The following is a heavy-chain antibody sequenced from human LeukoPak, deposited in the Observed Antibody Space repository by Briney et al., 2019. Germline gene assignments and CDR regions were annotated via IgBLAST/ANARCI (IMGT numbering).Heavy chain of an antibody. CDR3: ARDYTHYDFWSTNWFDP. Sequence: PSETLSLTCAVYGGSFSGCYWSWIRQPPGKGLEWIGEINHSGSTNYNPSLKSRVTISVDTSKNQFSLKLSSVTAADTAVYYCARDYTHYDFWSTNWFDPWGQGTLVTVSS. D-gene: IGHD3-3*01. CDR1: GGSFSGCY. V-gene: IGHV4-34*01. J-gene: IGHJ5*02. CDR2: INHSGST.